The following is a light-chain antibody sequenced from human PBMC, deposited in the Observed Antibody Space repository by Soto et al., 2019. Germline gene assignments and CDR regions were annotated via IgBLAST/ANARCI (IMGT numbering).Light chain of an antibody. Sequence: EIVLTQSPATLSLSPGERATLSCMASQSVSSYLAWYQQKPGQPPRLLIYDASNRATGIPARFSGSGSGTDFTLTISSLEPEDFAVYYCQQRSNWQVTFGQGTRLEI. J-gene: IGKJ5*01. CDR3: QQRSNWQVT. V-gene: IGKV3-11*01. CDR1: QSVSSY. CDR2: DAS.